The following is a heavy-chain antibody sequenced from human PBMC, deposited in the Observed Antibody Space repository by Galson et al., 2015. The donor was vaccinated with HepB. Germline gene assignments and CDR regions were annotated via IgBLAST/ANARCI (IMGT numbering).Heavy chain of an antibody. Sequence: SISSYYWSWIRQPPGKGLEWIGYIYYSGSTNYNPSLKSRVTISVDTSKNQFSLKLSSVTAADTAVYYCARAPAVGRFDYWGQGTLVTVSS. J-gene: IGHJ4*02. D-gene: IGHD3-10*01. CDR1: SISSYY. CDR2: IYYSGST. CDR3: ARAPAVGRFDY. V-gene: IGHV4-59*01.